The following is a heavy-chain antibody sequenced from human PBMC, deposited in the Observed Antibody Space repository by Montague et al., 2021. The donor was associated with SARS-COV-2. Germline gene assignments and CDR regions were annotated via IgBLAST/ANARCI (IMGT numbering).Heavy chain of an antibody. D-gene: IGHD1-1*01. V-gene: IGHV4-39*01. CDR1: GDSISSSSYN. J-gene: IGHJ4*02. CDR3: TRHVHMTWPEPSPGFDY. CDR2: VHYSGRP. Sequence: SETLSLTCTVSGDSISSSSYNWGWIRHPPGKGLEWIVSVHYSGRPYYNPSLKSRVTIYVDTSKNQLSLKLSSVTAADTAVYYCTRHVHMTWPEPSPGFDYWGQGTLVTVSS.